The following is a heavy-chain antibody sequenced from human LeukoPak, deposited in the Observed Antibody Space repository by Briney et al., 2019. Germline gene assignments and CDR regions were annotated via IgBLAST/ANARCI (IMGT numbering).Heavy chain of an antibody. J-gene: IGHJ3*02. D-gene: IGHD3-22*01. Sequence: ASVKVSCKASGYTFTGYYMHWVRQAPGQGLEWMGWINPNSGGTNYAQKFQGWVTMTRDTSISTAYMELSRLRSDDTAVYYCARVRDSSGEGHAFNIWGQGTMVTVSS. V-gene: IGHV1-2*04. CDR1: GYTFTGYY. CDR3: ARVRDSSGEGHAFNI. CDR2: INPNSGGT.